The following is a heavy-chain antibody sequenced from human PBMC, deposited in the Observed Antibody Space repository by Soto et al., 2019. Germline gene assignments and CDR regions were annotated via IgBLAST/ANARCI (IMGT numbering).Heavy chain of an antibody. Sequence: SETLSLTCAVSGGSISSGGYYWSWIRQHPGKGLEWIGYIYYSGSTYYNPSLKSRVTISVDTSKNQFSLKLSSVTAADTAVYYCARFSSSLPPSGEFDCWGQGTLVTVSS. CDR2: IYYSGST. CDR3: ARFSSSLPPSGEFDC. J-gene: IGHJ4*02. V-gene: IGHV4-31*11. CDR1: GGSISSGGYY. D-gene: IGHD6-13*01.